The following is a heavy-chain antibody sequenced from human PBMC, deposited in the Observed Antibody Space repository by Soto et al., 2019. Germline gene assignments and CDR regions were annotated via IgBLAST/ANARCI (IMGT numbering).Heavy chain of an antibody. CDR3: STTPGGGGY. D-gene: IGHD2-15*01. V-gene: IGHV3-53*01. CDR1: GFTVSNNY. CDR2: IYSGGYT. Sequence: EVQLVESGGGLIQPGGSLRLSCAVSGFTVSNNYMSWVRQAPGKGLEGVSVIYSGGYTAYGDSVKGRFTISRDNSKNPLIPQRNSRRAEEAALSYCSTTPGGGGYWGQGTLVTVSS. J-gene: IGHJ4*02.